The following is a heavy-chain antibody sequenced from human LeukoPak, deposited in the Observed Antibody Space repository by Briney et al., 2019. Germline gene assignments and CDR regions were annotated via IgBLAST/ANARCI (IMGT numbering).Heavy chain of an antibody. V-gene: IGHV1-18*01. Sequence: GASVKVSCKASGYTFTSYGISWVRQAPGQRLEWMGWISAYNGNTNYAQKLQGRVTMTTDTSTSTAYMEPRSLRSDDTAVYYCARMSWDSSGYYSPSDAFDIWGQGTMVTVSS. CDR2: ISAYNGNT. J-gene: IGHJ3*02. CDR1: GYTFTSYG. CDR3: ARMSWDSSGYYSPSDAFDI. D-gene: IGHD3-22*01.